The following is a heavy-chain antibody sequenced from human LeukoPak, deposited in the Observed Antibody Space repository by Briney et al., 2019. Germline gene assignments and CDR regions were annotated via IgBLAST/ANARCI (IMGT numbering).Heavy chain of an antibody. D-gene: IGHD4-11*01. Sequence: GGSLRLSCTASEFTFGDYAMSWVRQAPGKGLEWVGFIRSKAYGGTTEYAASVKGRFTISRDDSKSIAYLQMNSLRTEDTAVYYCTRAPYRNYVNLDYWGQGTLVTVSS. CDR2: IRSKAYGGTT. CDR3: TRAPYRNYVNLDY. J-gene: IGHJ4*02. V-gene: IGHV3-49*04. CDR1: EFTFGDYA.